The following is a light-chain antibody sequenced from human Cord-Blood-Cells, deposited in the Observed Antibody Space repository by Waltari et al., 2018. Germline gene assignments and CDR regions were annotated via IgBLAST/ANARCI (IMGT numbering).Light chain of an antibody. J-gene: IGKJ2*01. CDR1: QSLLHSDGKTY. Sequence: DIVMTQTPLSLSVTPAQPASISCKSSQSLLHSDGKTYLYWYLQKPGQSPQLLIYEVSRRFSGVPERVSGSGAGTEFALKSSRVEGEDVGVYYCVPGIHLPHTFGPGTKLEIK. V-gene: IGKV2-29*02. CDR2: EVS. CDR3: VPGIHLPHT.